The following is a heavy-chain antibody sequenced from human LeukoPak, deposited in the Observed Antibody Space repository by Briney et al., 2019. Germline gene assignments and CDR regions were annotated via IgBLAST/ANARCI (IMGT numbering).Heavy chain of an antibody. J-gene: IGHJ4*02. CDR1: GYSFTKSW. CDR3: ARPADRVTTYYFDY. V-gene: IGHV5-51*01. D-gene: IGHD4-11*01. CDR2: IYPGDSDT. Sequence: GESLKISCKGFGYSFTKSWIGWVRQMPGKGLEWMGIIYPGDSDTRYSPSFQGQVTISADESFSTAYLQWSSLKASDTAMYYCARPADRVTTYYFDYWGQGTLVTVSS.